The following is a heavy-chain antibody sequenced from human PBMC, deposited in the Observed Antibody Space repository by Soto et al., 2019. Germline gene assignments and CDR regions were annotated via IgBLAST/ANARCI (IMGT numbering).Heavy chain of an antibody. CDR1: GFTFSSYS. J-gene: IGHJ6*02. Sequence: GGSLRLSCAASGFTFSSYSMNWVRQAPGKGLEWVSYISSSSSTIYYADSVKGRFTISRDNAKNSLYLQMNSLRDEDTAVYYCARDLTADYGSGSYYNYYYYGMDVWGQGTTVTVSS. D-gene: IGHD3-10*01. CDR3: ARDLTADYGSGSYYNYYYYGMDV. CDR2: ISSSSSTI. V-gene: IGHV3-48*02.